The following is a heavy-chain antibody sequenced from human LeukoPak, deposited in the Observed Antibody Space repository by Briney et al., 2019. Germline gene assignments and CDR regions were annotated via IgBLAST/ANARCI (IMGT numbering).Heavy chain of an antibody. CDR3: ARGAGSGQHTYYYYVDV. CDR2: ITSSSDYI. CDR1: GFTFSSYS. J-gene: IGHJ6*03. V-gene: IGHV3-21*01. Sequence: GGSLRLSCAASGFTFSSYSMNWVRQAPGKGLEWVSSITSSSDYIYYADSVETRFTISRDNAKNSLYLQMNSLRAEDTAVYYCARGAGSGQHTYYYYVDVWGKGTTVTVSS. D-gene: IGHD3-3*01.